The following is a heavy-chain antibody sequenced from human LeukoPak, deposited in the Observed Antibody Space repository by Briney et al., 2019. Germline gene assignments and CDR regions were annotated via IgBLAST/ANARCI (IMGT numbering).Heavy chain of an antibody. D-gene: IGHD6-13*01. J-gene: IGHJ4*02. Sequence: GGSLRLSCAASGFTFSSYAMSWVRQAPGKGLEWVSAISGSGGSTYYADSVKGRFTISRDNSKNTLYLQMNSLRAEDTAVYYCAKDLGGSSWYPYYFDYWGQGTLVPVSS. CDR3: AKDLGGSSWYPYYFDY. CDR1: GFTFSSYA. V-gene: IGHV3-23*01. CDR2: ISGSGGST.